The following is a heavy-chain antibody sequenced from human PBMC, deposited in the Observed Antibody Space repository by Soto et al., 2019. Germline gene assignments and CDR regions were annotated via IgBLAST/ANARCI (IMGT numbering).Heavy chain of an antibody. CDR3: ARVLRFLEWLFPLAY. CDR1: GFTFSSYA. Sequence: PGGSLRLSCAASGFTFSSYAMHWVCQAPGKGLEWVAVISYDGSNKYYADSVKGRFTISRDNSKNTLYLQMNSLRAEDTAVYYCARVLRFLEWLFPLAYWGQGTLVTVSS. V-gene: IGHV3-30-3*01. D-gene: IGHD3-3*01. J-gene: IGHJ4*02. CDR2: ISYDGSNK.